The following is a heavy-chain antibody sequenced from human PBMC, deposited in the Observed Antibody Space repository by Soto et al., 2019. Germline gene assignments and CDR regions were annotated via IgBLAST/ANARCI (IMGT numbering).Heavy chain of an antibody. Sequence: GGSLRLSCAASGFTFRSFSMNWVRQAPGKGLEWVSYISSSSSTINYADSVKGRFTISRDNSKNTLYLQMNSLRAEDTAVYYCASSVVITSAPDYWGQGTLVTVSS. V-gene: IGHV3-48*01. D-gene: IGHD3-22*01. CDR1: GFTFRSFS. J-gene: IGHJ4*02. CDR2: ISSSSSTI. CDR3: ASSVVITSAPDY.